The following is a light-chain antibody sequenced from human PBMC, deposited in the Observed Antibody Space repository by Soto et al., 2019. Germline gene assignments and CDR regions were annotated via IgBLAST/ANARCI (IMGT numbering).Light chain of an antibody. CDR1: QSVSSSY. CDR3: QEYGNSRT. V-gene: IGKV3-20*01. J-gene: IGKJ1*01. Sequence: EIVLTQSPGTLSLSPGERATLSCRASQSVSSSYLAWYQQKPGQAPRLLMYAASSRATGTPDRFSGSGSGTDFTLTISRLEPEDFAVYFCQEYGNSRTFGQGTKVDIK. CDR2: AAS.